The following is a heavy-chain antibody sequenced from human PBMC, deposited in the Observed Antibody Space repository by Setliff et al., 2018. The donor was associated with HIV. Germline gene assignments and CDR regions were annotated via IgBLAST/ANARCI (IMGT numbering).Heavy chain of an antibody. CDR3: ARAYGSGSYYDLGGFDP. J-gene: IGHJ5*02. Sequence: PGASLKISCKGSGYSFTSYWITWVRQMPGKGLEWMGRIDPSDSYTNYSPSLQGHVTISVDKSISTAYLQWSSLKASDTAMYYCARAYGSGSYYDLGGFDPWGQGTLVTV. CDR1: GYSFTSYW. V-gene: IGHV5-10-1*01. D-gene: IGHD3-10*01. CDR2: IDPSDSYT.